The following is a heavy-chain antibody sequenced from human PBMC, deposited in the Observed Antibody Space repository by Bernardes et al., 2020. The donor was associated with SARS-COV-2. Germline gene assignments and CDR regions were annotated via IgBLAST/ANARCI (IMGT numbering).Heavy chain of an antibody. Sequence: VGSLRLSCSASGFTFFHYGMSWVRQARGKGLEWVAHISGRSDTIYYADSVKGRFTISRDNAKNSLYLQMNSLTKDDTAVYYCTRDAYNSYWGQGTQVTVSS. CDR2: ISGRSDTI. V-gene: IGHV3-48*02. CDR3: TRDAYNSY. CDR1: GFTFFHYG. J-gene: IGHJ4*02. D-gene: IGHD1-1*01.